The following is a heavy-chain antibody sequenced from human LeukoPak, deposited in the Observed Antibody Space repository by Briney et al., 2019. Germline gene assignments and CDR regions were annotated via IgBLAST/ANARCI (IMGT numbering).Heavy chain of an antibody. CDR2: IYSGGST. Sequence: GGSLRLSCAASGFTVSSNHMSWVRQAPGEGLEWVSVIYSGGSTDYADSVKGRFTISRDNLKNTLYLQMNSLRAENTAVYYCARGPAGYNWGQGTLVTFSS. V-gene: IGHV3-53*01. D-gene: IGHD1-1*01. CDR3: ARGPAGYN. J-gene: IGHJ4*02. CDR1: GFTVSSNH.